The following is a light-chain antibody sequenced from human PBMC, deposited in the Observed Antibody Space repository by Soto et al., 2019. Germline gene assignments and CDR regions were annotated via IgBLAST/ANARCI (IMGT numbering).Light chain of an antibody. V-gene: IGLV2-23*03. J-gene: IGLJ2*01. Sequence: QSALTQPASVSGSPGQSITISCTGTSSDVGSYNLVSSYQQHPGKAPKLMIYEGSKRPSGVSNRFSGSKSGNTASLTISGLQTEDEADYYCCSYAGSSTFVVFGGGTKLTVL. CDR3: CSYAGSSTFVV. CDR1: SSDVGSYNL. CDR2: EGS.